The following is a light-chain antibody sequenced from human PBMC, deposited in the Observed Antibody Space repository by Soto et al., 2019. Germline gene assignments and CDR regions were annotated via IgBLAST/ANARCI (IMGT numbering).Light chain of an antibody. CDR1: QGIASY. V-gene: IGKV1-9*01. Sequence: IQLTQSPSSLSASVGDRVTIACRASQGIASYLAWYQQKPGKAPNLLISAASTLQSGVPSRFSGSGSGTDFTLTISSLQPEDFETYYCQQLNSYPLTFGGGTKVEIK. J-gene: IGKJ4*01. CDR3: QQLNSYPLT. CDR2: AAS.